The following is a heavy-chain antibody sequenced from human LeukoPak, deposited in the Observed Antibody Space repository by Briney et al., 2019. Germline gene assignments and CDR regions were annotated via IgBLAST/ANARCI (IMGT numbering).Heavy chain of an antibody. CDR2: INQNGGVK. CDR1: GFRFSTFW. V-gene: IGHV3-7*03. Sequence: GGSLRLSCAASGFRFSTFWMSWVRQAPGKGLEWVANINQNGGVKHYVDSVKGRFTISRDNAKNSLYLQMTSLRADDTAVYYCATSDDAAGTSWGQGTLVTVS. D-gene: IGHD6-25*01. CDR3: ATSDDAAGTS. J-gene: IGHJ5*02.